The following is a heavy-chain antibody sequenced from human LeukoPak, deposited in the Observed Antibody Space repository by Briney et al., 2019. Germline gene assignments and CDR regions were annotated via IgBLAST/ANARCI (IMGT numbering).Heavy chain of an antibody. J-gene: IGHJ4*02. CDR2: INAYNGNT. CDR1: GYTFSSYG. D-gene: IGHD3-10*01. V-gene: IGHV1-18*01. Sequence: ASVKVSCKASGYTFSSYGFSWVRQAPGQGLEWMGWINAYNGNTNYAQNLQGRVTMTTDTSTSTAYMELRSLRSDDTAVYYCAREVWFGELSERTLDYWGQGTLVTVSS. CDR3: AREVWFGELSERTLDY.